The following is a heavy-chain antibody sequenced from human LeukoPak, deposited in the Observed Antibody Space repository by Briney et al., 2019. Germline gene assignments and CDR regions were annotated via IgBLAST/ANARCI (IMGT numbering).Heavy chain of an antibody. D-gene: IGHD3-16*02. Sequence: PSETLSLTCTVSGDPINSYYWSWLRQPPGKGLEWIGYIYYSGSTNYNASLKSRVTMSIDTSKNQFSLKLSSVTAADTAVYYCARGDYVWGSNRLGWFDPWGQGTRVTVSS. CDR1: GDPINSYY. J-gene: IGHJ5*02. V-gene: IGHV4-59*01. CDR2: IYYSGST. CDR3: ARGDYVWGSNRLGWFDP.